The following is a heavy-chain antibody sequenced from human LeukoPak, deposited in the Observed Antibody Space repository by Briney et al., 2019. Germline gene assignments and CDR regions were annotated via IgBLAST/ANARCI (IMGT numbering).Heavy chain of an antibody. Sequence: PGGPLRLSCAVSGFPFSIYEMNWVRQAPGKGLEWVSNIGSSGAAIYYADSVRGRFTISRDNAKNSLYLQMNSLRAEDTAVYYCALLAVASDFDYWGQGALVTVSS. D-gene: IGHD6-19*01. V-gene: IGHV3-48*03. CDR3: ALLAVASDFDY. J-gene: IGHJ4*02. CDR2: IGSSGAAI. CDR1: GFPFSIYE.